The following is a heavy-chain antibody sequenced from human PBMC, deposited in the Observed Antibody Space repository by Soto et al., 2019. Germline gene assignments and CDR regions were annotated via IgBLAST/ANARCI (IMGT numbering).Heavy chain of an antibody. V-gene: IGHV3-48*01. CDR3: ASHDYGDYVDY. D-gene: IGHD4-17*01. CDR1: GFTFSSYS. CDR2: ISSSSSTI. J-gene: IGHJ4*02. Sequence: EVQLVESGGGLVQPGGSLRLSCAASGFTFSSYSMNWVRQAPGKGLEWVSYISSSSSTISYADSVKGRFTISRDNAKNSLYLQRNSLRAEDTAVYYCASHDYGDYVDYWGQGTLVTVSS.